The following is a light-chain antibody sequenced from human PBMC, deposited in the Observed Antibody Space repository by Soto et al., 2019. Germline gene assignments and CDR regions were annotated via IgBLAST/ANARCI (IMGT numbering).Light chain of an antibody. Sequence: DVVMIQSPLSLPVTLGQPASISCRSSQSLVYSDGNTYLNWLPQRPGQSPRRLIYKVSNRDSGVPDRFSGSGAGTDFTLKISRVEAEDVGIYYCMQRTHWPLVTFGGGTKVEIK. CDR3: MQRTHWPLVT. V-gene: IGKV2-30*01. J-gene: IGKJ4*01. CDR1: QSLVYSDGNTY. CDR2: KVS.